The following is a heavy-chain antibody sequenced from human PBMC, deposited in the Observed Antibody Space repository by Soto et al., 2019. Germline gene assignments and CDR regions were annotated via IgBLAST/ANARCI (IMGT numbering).Heavy chain of an antibody. Sequence: ESLKISCKGSGYTFTDYWIGWVRQLPGKGLEWMGIIYPGDSDTRYSPSFRGHVTITVDKYTSTAYLQWNTLKASDTAMYYCARNLSNFRSHYYDMDVWGQGTTLTVS. J-gene: IGHJ6*02. D-gene: IGHD4-4*01. V-gene: IGHV5-51*01. CDR3: ARNLSNFRSHYYDMDV. CDR1: GYTFTDYW. CDR2: IYPGDSDT.